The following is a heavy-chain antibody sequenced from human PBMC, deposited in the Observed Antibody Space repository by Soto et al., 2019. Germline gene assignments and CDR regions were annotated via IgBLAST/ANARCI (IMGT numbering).Heavy chain of an antibody. V-gene: IGHV3-21*01. D-gene: IGHD3-22*01. J-gene: IGHJ6*02. CDR2: ISSSSSYI. CDR3: ARHSSGRYYGMDV. CDR1: GFTFSSYS. Sequence: GGSLRLSCAASGFTFSSYSINWVRQAPGKGLEWVSSISSSSSYIYYADSVKGRFTISRDNAKNSLYLQMNSLRAEDTAVYYCARHSSGRYYGMDVWGQGTTVTVSS.